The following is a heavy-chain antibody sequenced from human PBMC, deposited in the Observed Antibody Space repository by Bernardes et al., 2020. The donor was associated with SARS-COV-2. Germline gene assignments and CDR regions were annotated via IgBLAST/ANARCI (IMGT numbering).Heavy chain of an antibody. J-gene: IGHJ4*02. Sequence: SLRLSCAASGLTFNAHAMHWVRQAPGKGLEWVAVIWFDGITKYYGDSVKGRFTISRDDSKNTLYLEMTSLRAADTAVYYCASGPGSEYYFDNWGQGTLVTVSS. CDR3: ASGPGSEYYFDN. CDR2: IWFDGITK. D-gene: IGHD6-6*01. CDR1: GLTFNAHA. V-gene: IGHV3-33*01.